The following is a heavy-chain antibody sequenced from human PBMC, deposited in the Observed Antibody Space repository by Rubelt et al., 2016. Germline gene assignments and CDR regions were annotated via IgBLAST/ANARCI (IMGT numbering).Heavy chain of an antibody. Sequence: QVQLQQWGAGLLKPSETLSLTCAVYGGSFSGYYWSWIRQPPGKGLEWIGEINHSGSTNYNPSLKSRVTISVDTSKNQFSLKLSSVTAADTAVYYCARDGRGSYGDVDYWGQGTLVTVSS. J-gene: IGHJ4*02. CDR2: INHSGST. V-gene: IGHV4-34*01. CDR3: ARDGRGSYGDVDY. CDR1: GGSFSGYY. D-gene: IGHD4-17*01.